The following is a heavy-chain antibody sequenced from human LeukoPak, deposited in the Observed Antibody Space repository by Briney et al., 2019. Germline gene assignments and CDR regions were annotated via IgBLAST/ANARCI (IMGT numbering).Heavy chain of an antibody. CDR3: AAQPRQGTNWFDP. CDR1: GGTFSSYA. J-gene: IGHJ5*02. Sequence: SVKVSCKASGGTFSSYAISWVRQAPGQGLEWMGGIIPIFGTANYAQKFQGRVTITTDESTSTAYMELRSLRSEDTAVYYCAAQPRQGTNWFDPWGEGTLVTVSS. CDR2: IIPIFGTA. D-gene: IGHD1-1*01. V-gene: IGHV1-69*05.